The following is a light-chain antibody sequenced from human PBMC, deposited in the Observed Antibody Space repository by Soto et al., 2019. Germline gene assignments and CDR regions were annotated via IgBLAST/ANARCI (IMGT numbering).Light chain of an antibody. V-gene: IGKV1-5*03. CDR1: QTISSW. CDR2: KAS. CDR3: QHRT. J-gene: IGKJ1*01. Sequence: DIQMTQSPSTLSGSVGDRVTITCRASQTISSWLAWYQQKPGKAPKLLIYKASTLKSGVPSRFSGSGSGTEFTLTISSLQPDDFATYYCQHRTFGQGTKVDI.